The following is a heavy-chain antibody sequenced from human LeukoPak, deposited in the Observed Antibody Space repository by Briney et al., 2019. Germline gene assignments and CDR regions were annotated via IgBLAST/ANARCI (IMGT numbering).Heavy chain of an antibody. CDR3: ARDYLATALSTHSNFVPDAFDI. CDR1: GFPFSSYS. D-gene: IGHD2-21*02. V-gene: IGHV3-48*01. Sequence: PGGSLRLSCAASGFPFSSYSMNWVRQAPGKGLEWISYISSSSSTIYYADSVKGRFTVSRDNAKNSLYLQMNILRAGDTAVYYCARDYLATALSTHSNFVPDAFDIWGQGTMVTVSS. J-gene: IGHJ3*02. CDR2: ISSSSSTI.